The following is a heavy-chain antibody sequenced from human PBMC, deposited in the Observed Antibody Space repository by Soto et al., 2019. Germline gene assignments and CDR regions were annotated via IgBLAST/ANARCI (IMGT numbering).Heavy chain of an antibody. V-gene: IGHV3-66*01. CDR3: AAYSHKGY. D-gene: IGHD3-16*01. CDR1: GFTVSNNY. J-gene: IGHJ4*02. Sequence: EEQLVESGGDLVQPGGSLRLFCAASGFTVSNNYMSWVRQAPGKGLEWVSLIYSGGSTYYADSVKGRFTISRDSSKNTLYLQMNSLRAEDKAMYYCAAYSHKGYWGQGTLVTVSS. CDR2: IYSGGST.